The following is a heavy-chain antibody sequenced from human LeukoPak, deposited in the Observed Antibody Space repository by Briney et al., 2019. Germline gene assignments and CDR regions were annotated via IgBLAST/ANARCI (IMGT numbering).Heavy chain of an antibody. D-gene: IGHD6-19*01. CDR2: IYYSGST. J-gene: IGHJ4*02. CDR3: ARTWGQWLVLFDY. Sequence: PSETLSLTCTVSGGSISSSSYYWGWIRQPPGKGLEWIGSIYYSGSTYYNPSLKSRVTISVDTSKNQFSLKLSSVTAADTAVYYCARTWGQWLVLFDYWGQGTLVTVSS. CDR1: GGSISSSSYY. V-gene: IGHV4-39*01.